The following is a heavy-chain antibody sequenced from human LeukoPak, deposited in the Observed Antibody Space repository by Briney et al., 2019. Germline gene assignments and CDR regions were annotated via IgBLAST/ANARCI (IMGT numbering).Heavy chain of an antibody. CDR2: ISAYNGST. V-gene: IGHV1-18*04. Sequence: ASVTVSCKASGYSFTSSGISWVRQAPGQRLEWMGWISAYNGSTNYAQKLQGRVTMTTDTSTSTAYMELRSLRSDDTAVYYCARDPGGCSLYYYYGMDVWGKGTTVTVSS. CDR3: ARDPGGCSLYYYYGMDV. J-gene: IGHJ6*04. CDR1: GYSFTSSG. D-gene: IGHD2-15*01.